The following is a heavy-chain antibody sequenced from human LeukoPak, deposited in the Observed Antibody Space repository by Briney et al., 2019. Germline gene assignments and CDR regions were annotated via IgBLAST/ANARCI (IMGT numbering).Heavy chain of an antibody. CDR1: GDSISGDY. Sequence: SETLSLTCTVSGDSISGDYWSWIRQPPGKGLEWIAYIYYSWDTNYNPSLKSRVTISVDTSKNQFSLKLSSVTAADTAVYYCARDRGSSGGFDYWGQGTLVPVSS. D-gene: IGHD3-16*01. CDR3: ARDRGSSGGFDY. V-gene: IGHV4-59*01. J-gene: IGHJ4*02. CDR2: IYYSWDT.